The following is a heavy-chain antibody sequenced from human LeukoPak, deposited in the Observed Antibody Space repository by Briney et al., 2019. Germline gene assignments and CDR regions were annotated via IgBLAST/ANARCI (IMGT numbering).Heavy chain of an antibody. CDR3: AKDRPNYYGSNGHYYKLNGDC. V-gene: IGHV3-23*01. D-gene: IGHD3-22*01. J-gene: IGHJ4*02. CDR1: GFTFSSYA. Sequence: PGGSLRLSCAASGFTFSSYAMSWVRQAPGKGLEWVSSITSSGAATYYADSVKGRFTISRDNSDNTLYRQINSLRAEDTAVYYCAKDRPNYYGSNGHYYKLNGDCWGQGTLVTVSS. CDR2: ITSSGAAT.